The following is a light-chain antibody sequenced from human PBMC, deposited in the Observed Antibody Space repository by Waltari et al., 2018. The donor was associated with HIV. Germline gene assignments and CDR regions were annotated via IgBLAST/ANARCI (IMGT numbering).Light chain of an antibody. Sequence: QLVLTQSPSASASLGASVKLTCTLSSGHSSYAIAWHQQQPEKGPRYLMKLNSDGSHSKGDGIPVRFSGVSSGAERYLTISSLQSEDEADYYCQTWGTGIRVFGGGTKLTVL. CDR3: QTWGTGIRV. CDR1: SGHSSYA. J-gene: IGLJ3*02. V-gene: IGLV4-69*01. CDR2: LNSDGSH.